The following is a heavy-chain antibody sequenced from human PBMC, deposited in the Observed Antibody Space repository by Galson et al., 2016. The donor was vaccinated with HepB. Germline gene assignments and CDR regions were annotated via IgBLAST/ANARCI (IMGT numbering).Heavy chain of an antibody. V-gene: IGHV3-7*03. Sequence: SLRLSCAASGFTFSDYWMSWVRQAPGKGLEWVANIKQDGSEKYYVDSVKGRFTISRDNAKNSLYLQMNSLRAGDTAVYYCAREDNWNYSFDYWGQGTLVTVSP. D-gene: IGHD1-7*01. CDR3: AREDNWNYSFDY. J-gene: IGHJ4*02. CDR2: IKQDGSEK. CDR1: GFTFSDYW.